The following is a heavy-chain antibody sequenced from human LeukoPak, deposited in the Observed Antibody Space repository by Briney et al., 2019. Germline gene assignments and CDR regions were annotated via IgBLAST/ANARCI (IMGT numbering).Heavy chain of an antibody. CDR3: AKGST. CDR2: ISWNSGSI. D-gene: IGHD2-21*02. J-gene: IGHJ4*02. Sequence: GRSLRLSCAASGFTFDDYAMHWVRQAPGKGLEWVSGISWNSGSIGYADSVKGRFTISRDNSKNTLYLQMNSLRAEDTAVYYCAKGSTGGQGTLVTVSS. V-gene: IGHV3-9*01. CDR1: GFTFDDYA.